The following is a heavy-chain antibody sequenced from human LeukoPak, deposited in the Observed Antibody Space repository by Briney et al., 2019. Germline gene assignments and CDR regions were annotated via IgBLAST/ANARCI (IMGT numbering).Heavy chain of an antibody. Sequence: PSETLSLTCIVSGGSISSSSYHWGWIRQPPGKGLEWIGSIYYSGSTNYNPSLKSRVTISVDTSKNQFSLKLSSVTAADTAVYYCASIGLRPKSSVDYWGQGTLVTVSS. D-gene: IGHD3-22*01. V-gene: IGHV4-39*01. CDR2: IYYSGST. CDR3: ASIGLRPKSSVDY. J-gene: IGHJ4*02. CDR1: GGSISSSSYH.